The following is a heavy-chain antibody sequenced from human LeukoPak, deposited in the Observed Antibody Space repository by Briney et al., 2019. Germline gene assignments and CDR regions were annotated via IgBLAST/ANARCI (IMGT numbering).Heavy chain of an antibody. CDR1: GFTFSSYA. Sequence: GGSLTLSCAASGFTFSSYAMSWVRQAPGKGLEWVSAISGSGRSTYYAASVKGRFTISRDDSKNTLYLQMNSLRAEDTAVYYSANHPGIVVVPADYVDYWGQGTLVTVSS. V-gene: IGHV3-23*01. D-gene: IGHD2-2*01. CDR2: ISGSGRST. CDR3: ANHPGIVVVPADYVDY. J-gene: IGHJ4*02.